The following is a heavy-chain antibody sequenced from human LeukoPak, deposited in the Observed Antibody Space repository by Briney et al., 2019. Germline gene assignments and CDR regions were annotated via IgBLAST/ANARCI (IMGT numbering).Heavy chain of an antibody. J-gene: IGHJ4*02. V-gene: IGHV3-48*03. D-gene: IGHD3-10*01. CDR1: GFTFSSYE. CDR2: ISSSGSTI. Sequence: PGGSLRLSCAASGFTFSSYEMNWVRPAPGKGLEWVSYISSSGSTIYYADSVKGRFTISRDKAKNSLYLQINTLRDEDTAVYYFACRWLGELWNYTFYYWGQGTLVSVSS. CDR3: ACRWLGELWNYTFYY.